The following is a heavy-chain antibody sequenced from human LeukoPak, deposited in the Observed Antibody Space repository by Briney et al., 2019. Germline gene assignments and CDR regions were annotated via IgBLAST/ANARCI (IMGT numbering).Heavy chain of an antibody. CDR2: ISSTSAYI. CDR1: GFALKSYS. V-gene: IGHV3-21*01. D-gene: IGHD2-8*02. J-gene: IGHJ5*01. CDR3: ARVAVSGPTGWFDS. Sequence: PGGSLRLSCAGSGFALKSYSLTWVRQAPGKGLEWVSSISSTSAYIHYSDSVKGRFTISRDNVDNVVYLEMNSLGAEDTATYYCARVAVSGPTGWFDSWGQGTLVIVSS.